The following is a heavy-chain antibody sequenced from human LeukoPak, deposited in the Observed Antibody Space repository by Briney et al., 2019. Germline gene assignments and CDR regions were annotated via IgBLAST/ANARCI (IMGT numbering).Heavy chain of an antibody. CDR3: ASCSLSGGSCYDFDY. V-gene: IGHV1-18*01. Sequence: GASVKVSCKASGYTFTSYGISWVRQAPGQGLEWMGWISAYNGNTNYAQKLQGRVTMTTDTSTSTAYMELRSLRSDGTAVYYCASCSLSGGSCYDFDYWGQGTLVTVSS. D-gene: IGHD2-15*01. J-gene: IGHJ4*02. CDR1: GYTFTSYG. CDR2: ISAYNGNT.